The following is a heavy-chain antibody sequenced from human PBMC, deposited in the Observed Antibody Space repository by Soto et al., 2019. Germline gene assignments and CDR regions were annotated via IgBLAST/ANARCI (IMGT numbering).Heavy chain of an antibody. CDR2: IIPSLGIA. CDR1: GGTFSSYT. V-gene: IGHV1-69*02. CDR3: ARGSLGVDY. D-gene: IGHD3-10*01. Sequence: QVQLVQSGAEVKKPGSSVKVSCKASGGTFSSYTISWVRQAPGQGLEWMGRIIPSLGIANYAQKFQGRVTITADKSTSTDYMELSSLRYEDTAVYYCARGSLGVDYWGQGTLVTVSS. J-gene: IGHJ4*02.